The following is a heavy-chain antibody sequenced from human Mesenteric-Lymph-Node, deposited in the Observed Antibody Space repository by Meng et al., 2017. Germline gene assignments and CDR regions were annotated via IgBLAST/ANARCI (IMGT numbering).Heavy chain of an antibody. CDR1: GFTFSNAW. J-gene: IGHJ4*02. CDR3: TTVLSGGSCCHDY. V-gene: IGHV3-15*01. CDR2: IKSKTDGGTT. Sequence: GGSLRLSCAASGFTFSNAWMSWVRQAPGKGLEWVGRIKSKTDGGTTDYAAPVKGRFTISRDDSKNTLYLQMNSLKTEDTAVYSCTTVLSGGSCCHDYWGQGTLVTVSS. D-gene: IGHD2-15*01.